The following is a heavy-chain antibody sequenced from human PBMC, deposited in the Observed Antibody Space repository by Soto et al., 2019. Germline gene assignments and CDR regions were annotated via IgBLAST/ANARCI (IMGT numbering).Heavy chain of an antibody. D-gene: IGHD6-13*01. CDR3: ARDRGSSSWYSPDY. V-gene: IGHV3-33*01. Sequence: QVQLVESGGGVVQPGRSPRLSCAASGFTFSSYGMHWVRQAPGKGLEWVAVIWYDGSNKYYADSVKGRFTISRDNSKNTLYLQMNSLRAEDTAVYYCARDRGSSSWYSPDYWGQGTLVTVSS. J-gene: IGHJ4*02. CDR2: IWYDGSNK. CDR1: GFTFSSYG.